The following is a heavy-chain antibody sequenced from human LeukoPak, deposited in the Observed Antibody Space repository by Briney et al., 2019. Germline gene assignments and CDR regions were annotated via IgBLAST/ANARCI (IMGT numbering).Heavy chain of an antibody. Sequence: SEPLSLTCTVSGASIRSYHWAWIRQPPGKGLEWIGFIYYSGGANYSPSLKSRVTMSLDTSKTQFSLKLRSVTAADTAVYFCARQGAVAVTDWGQGTLVTVFS. V-gene: IGHV4-59*08. CDR2: IYYSGGA. CDR3: ARQGAVAVTD. CDR1: GASIRSYH. J-gene: IGHJ4*02. D-gene: IGHD6-19*01.